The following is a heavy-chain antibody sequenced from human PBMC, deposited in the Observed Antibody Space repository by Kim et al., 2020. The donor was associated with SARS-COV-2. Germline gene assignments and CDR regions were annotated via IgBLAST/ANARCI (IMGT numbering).Heavy chain of an antibody. V-gene: IGHV3-33*06. CDR2: IWYDGSNK. Sequence: GGSLRLSCAASGFTFSSYGMHWVRQAPGKGLEWVAVIWYDGSNKYYADSVKGRFTISRDNSKNTLYLQMNSLRAEDTAVYYCAKVQGRGSMRGGYNYGYFDYWGQGTLVTVSS. CDR3: AKVQGRGSMRGGYNYGYFDY. CDR1: GFTFSSYG. D-gene: IGHD5-12*01. J-gene: IGHJ4*02.